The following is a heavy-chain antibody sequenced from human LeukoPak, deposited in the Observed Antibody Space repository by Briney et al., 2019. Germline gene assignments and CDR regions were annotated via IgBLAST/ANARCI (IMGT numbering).Heavy chain of an antibody. CDR3: VQEGPRGLAFDD. J-gene: IGHJ3*01. V-gene: IGHV3-23*01. Sequence: PMGSLRLSYKPSWLTLSSEVKTCVRQAPGKRPDWLSGISGSGGGTYYADFVKGRFAISRDNSKNTLYLQMNSLRAEDSAVYYCVQEGPRGLAFDDWGQGTKVTVSS. CDR2: ISGSGGGT. CDR1: WLTLSSEV.